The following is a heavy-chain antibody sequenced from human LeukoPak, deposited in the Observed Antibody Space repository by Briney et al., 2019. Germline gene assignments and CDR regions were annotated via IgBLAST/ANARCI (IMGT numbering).Heavy chain of an antibody. CDR2: INYSGST. Sequence: SETLSLTCTVSGGSISSYYWSWIRQPPGKGLEWIGEINYSGSTNYNPSLKSRVTISVDTSKNQFSLKLSSVTAADTAVYYCARHISRYSSPSGGGYWGQGTLVTVSS. V-gene: IGHV4-34*01. D-gene: IGHD6-6*01. J-gene: IGHJ4*02. CDR3: ARHISRYSSPSGGGY. CDR1: GGSISSYY.